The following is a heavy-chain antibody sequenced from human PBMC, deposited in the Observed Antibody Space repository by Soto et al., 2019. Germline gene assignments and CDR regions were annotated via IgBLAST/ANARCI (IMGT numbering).Heavy chain of an antibody. Sequence: SETLSLTCAVYGGPFSGYYWSWIRQPPGKGLEWIGEINHSGSTNYNPSLKSRVTISVDTSKNQFSLKLSSVTAADTAVYYCARGRGNWSYRVRWFDPWGQGTLVNVSS. CDR3: ARGRGNWSYRVRWFDP. J-gene: IGHJ5*02. CDR1: GGPFSGYY. D-gene: IGHD1-7*01. CDR2: INHSGST. V-gene: IGHV4-34*01.